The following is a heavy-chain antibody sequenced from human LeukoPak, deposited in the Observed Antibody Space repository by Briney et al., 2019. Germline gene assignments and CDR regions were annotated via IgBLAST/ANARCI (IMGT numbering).Heavy chain of an antibody. V-gene: IGHV4-39*01. CDR2: IYYSGST. CDR3: ARHTNCSGGSCYSGFDY. J-gene: IGHJ4*02. CDR1: GGSISSSSYY. Sequence: SETLSLTCTVSGGSISSSSYYWGWIRQPPGKGLEWIGSIYYSGSTYYNPSLKSRVTISVDTSKNQFSLKLGSVTAADTAVYYCARHTNCSGGSCYSGFDYWGQGTLVTVSS. D-gene: IGHD2-15*01.